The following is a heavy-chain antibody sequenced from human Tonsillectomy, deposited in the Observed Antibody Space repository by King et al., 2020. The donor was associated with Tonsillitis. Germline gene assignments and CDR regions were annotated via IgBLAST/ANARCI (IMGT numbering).Heavy chain of an antibody. CDR2: ISTGGNT. J-gene: IGHJ4*02. D-gene: IGHD3-9*01. CDR3: ARGDYAILTGSYAFDY. V-gene: IGHV4-61*02. CDR1: GGSISSGTYY. Sequence: HVPLQESGPGLVKPSQTLSLTCTVSGGSISSGTYYWSWIRQPAGKGLEWIGRISTGGNTNYNPSLKSRVTISVDTSKNQFSLKLSSVTAADTAVYFCARGDYAILTGSYAFDYWGQGALVTVSS.